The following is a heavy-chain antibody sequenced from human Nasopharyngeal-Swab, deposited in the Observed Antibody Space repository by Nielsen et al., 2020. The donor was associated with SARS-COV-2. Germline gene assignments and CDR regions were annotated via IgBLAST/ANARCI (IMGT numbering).Heavy chain of an antibody. CDR3: ARQQIIGTTAPLGPFDI. Sequence: GESLKISCKGSGYSFTSNWIGWVRQMPGKGLEWMGIIYPGDPDARYSPSFLGQVTISADKSINTAYLQWSTLKASDTAMYYCARQQIIGTTAPLGPFDIWGQGTMVTVSS. CDR1: GYSFTSNW. J-gene: IGHJ3*02. V-gene: IGHV5-51*01. CDR2: IYPGDPDA. D-gene: IGHD1-1*01.